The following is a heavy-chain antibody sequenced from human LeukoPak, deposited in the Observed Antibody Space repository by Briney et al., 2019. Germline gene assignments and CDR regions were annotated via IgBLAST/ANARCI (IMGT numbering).Heavy chain of an antibody. CDR3: ARGWGGGFFSY. J-gene: IGHJ4*02. Sequence: SETLSLTCAVYGGSFSGYYWSWIRQPPGKGLEWIGEINHSGSTNYNPSLKSRVTISVGTSKNQFSLKLSSVTAADTAVYYCARGWGGGFFSYWGQGTLVTVSS. CDR1: GGSFSGYY. CDR2: INHSGST. V-gene: IGHV4-34*01. D-gene: IGHD3-3*01.